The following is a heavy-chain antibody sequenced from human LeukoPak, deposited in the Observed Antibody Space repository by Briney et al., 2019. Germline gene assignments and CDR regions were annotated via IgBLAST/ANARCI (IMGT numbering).Heavy chain of an antibody. V-gene: IGHV3-30*02. D-gene: IGHD1-1*01. CDR1: GFTFSSYG. CDR2: IRDDGSIK. Sequence: GGSLRLSCAASGFTFSSYGMHWVRQAPGKGLEWAAFIRDDGSIKYYADSLKGQFTVSRDNSKNTLYLQMNSLRAEDTAVYYCAKTTTTLHHYYYYMDVWGKGTTVTVSS. CDR3: AKTTTTLHHYYYYMDV. J-gene: IGHJ6*03.